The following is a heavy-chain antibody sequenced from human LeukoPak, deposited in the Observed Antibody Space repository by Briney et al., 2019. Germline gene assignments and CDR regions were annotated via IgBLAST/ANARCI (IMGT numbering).Heavy chain of an antibody. CDR2: IYHSGST. J-gene: IGHJ4*02. CDR1: GGSISSSNW. D-gene: IGHD5-24*01. CDR3: ARGDRRDGYNLVY. V-gene: IGHV4-4*02. Sequence: TSETLSLTCAVSGGSISSSNWWSWVRQPPGKGLEWIGEIYHSGSTNYNPSLKSRVTISVDTSKNQFSLKLSSVTAADTAVYYCARGDRRDGYNLVYWGQGTLVTVSS.